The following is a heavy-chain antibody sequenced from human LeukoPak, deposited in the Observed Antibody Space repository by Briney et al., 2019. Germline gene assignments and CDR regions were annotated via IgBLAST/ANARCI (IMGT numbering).Heavy chain of an antibody. CDR1: AFTFSIYS. CDR3: AELGITMVGGV. J-gene: IGHJ6*04. D-gene: IGHD3-10*02. CDR2: ISSSSSTI. Sequence: AGGSLRLSCAASAFTFSIYSMNWVRQAPGKGREWVTYISSSSSTIYYADSVKGRFTISRDNAKNSLYLQMNSLRAEDTAVYYCAELGITMVGGVWGKGTTVTISS. V-gene: IGHV3-48*04.